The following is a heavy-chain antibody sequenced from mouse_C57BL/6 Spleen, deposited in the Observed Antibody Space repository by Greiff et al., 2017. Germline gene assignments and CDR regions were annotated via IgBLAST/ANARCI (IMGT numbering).Heavy chain of an antibody. V-gene: IGHV1-69*01. CDR1: GYTFTSYW. CDR3: ASMVTTGDFDY. CDR2: IDPSDSYT. D-gene: IGHD2-2*01. Sequence: QVQLQQPGAELVMPGASVKLSCKASGYTFTSYWMHWVKQRPGQGLEWIGEIDPSDSYTNYNQKFKGKSTLTVDKSSSTAYMQRSSLTSEDSAVYYCASMVTTGDFDYWGQGTTLTVSS. J-gene: IGHJ2*01.